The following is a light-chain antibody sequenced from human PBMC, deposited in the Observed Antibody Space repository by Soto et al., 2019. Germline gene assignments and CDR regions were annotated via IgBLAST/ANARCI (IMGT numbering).Light chain of an antibody. CDR2: SAS. J-gene: IGKJ1*01. Sequence: EIVLTQSPGTLSLSPGERATLSCRASQSVSSSYLAWYQQKPGQAPRLLISSASSRATGIPDRFSGSGSGTDFTLTISRLEPEEFAVYYCLQYGNSPGTFGQGTKVEIK. V-gene: IGKV3-20*01. CDR3: LQYGNSPGT. CDR1: QSVSSSY.